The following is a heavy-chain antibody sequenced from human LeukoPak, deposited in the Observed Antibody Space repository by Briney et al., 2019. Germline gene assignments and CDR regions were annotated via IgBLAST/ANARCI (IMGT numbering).Heavy chain of an antibody. CDR2: IWYDGSKK. V-gene: IGHV3-33*01. Sequence: GGSLRLSCAVSGFTFSSYGMHWVRQAPGKGLEWVAVIWYDGSKKYYADSVKGRFTISRDDSKNTLYLQMNSLRVEDTAVYYCARGDILTGNYFDYWGQGTLVTVSS. CDR1: GFTFSSYG. CDR3: ARGDILTGNYFDY. D-gene: IGHD3-9*01. J-gene: IGHJ4*02.